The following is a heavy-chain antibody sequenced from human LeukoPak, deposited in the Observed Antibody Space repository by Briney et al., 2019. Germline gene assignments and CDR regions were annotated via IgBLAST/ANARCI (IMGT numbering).Heavy chain of an antibody. J-gene: IGHJ5*02. Sequence: GASVKVSCKASGYTFTGYYMHWVRQAPGQGLEWKGWINPNSGGTNYAQKFQGRVTMTRDTSISTAYMELSRLRSDDTAVYYCARVAITMVRGVEDWFDPWGQGTLVTVSS. CDR3: ARVAITMVRGVEDWFDP. V-gene: IGHV1-2*02. CDR1: GYTFTGYY. D-gene: IGHD3-10*01. CDR2: INPNSGGT.